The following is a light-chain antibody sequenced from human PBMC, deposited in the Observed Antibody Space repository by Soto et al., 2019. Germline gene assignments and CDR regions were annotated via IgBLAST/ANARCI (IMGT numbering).Light chain of an antibody. CDR1: QGIRHD. CDR3: LQHNSYPLT. CDR2: AAS. J-gene: IGKJ4*01. Sequence: DSPMTQSPSSLSASVGDRVTITCRASQGIRHDLGWYQQKPGKAPKRLIYAASSLQSGVPSRFSGSGSGTEFTLTISSLQPEDFATYYCLQHNSYPLTFGGGTKVE. V-gene: IGKV1-17*01.